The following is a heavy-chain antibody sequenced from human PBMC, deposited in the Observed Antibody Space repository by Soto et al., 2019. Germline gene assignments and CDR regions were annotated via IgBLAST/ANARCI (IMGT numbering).Heavy chain of an antibody. Sequence: GGSLRLSCAASGFTFTLYAIHWVRQAPGKGPEWVAVISHDATLKYYTDSVKGRFTISRDNSKNSVLLHMTSLTAEDTGVYFCARGDGAVGAAIDIWGQGTLVTVSS. CDR2: ISHDATLK. CDR1: GFTFTLYA. D-gene: IGHD2-15*01. V-gene: IGHV3-30-3*01. CDR3: ARGDGAVGAAIDI. J-gene: IGHJ4*02.